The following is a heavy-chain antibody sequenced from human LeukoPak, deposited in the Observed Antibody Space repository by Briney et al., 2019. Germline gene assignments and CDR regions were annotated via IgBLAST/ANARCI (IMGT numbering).Heavy chain of an antibody. D-gene: IGHD3-9*01. J-gene: IGHJ4*02. CDR1: GFTFSSYS. CDR2: ISGTSGTI. V-gene: IGHV3-48*02. Sequence: GGSLRLSCAASGFTFSSYSINWVXQAPGKGLEWLSYISGTSGTIYYADSVKGRFIISRDNAKNSLYLQMNSLRDEDTAVYYCARDQAFDWSFDYWGQGTLVTVSS. CDR3: ARDQAFDWSFDY.